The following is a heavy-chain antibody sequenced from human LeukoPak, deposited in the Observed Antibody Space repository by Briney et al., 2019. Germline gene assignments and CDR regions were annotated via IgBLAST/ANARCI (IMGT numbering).Heavy chain of an antibody. J-gene: IGHJ3*02. CDR2: ISAYNGNT. V-gene: IGHV1-18*01. CDR1: GYTFTNYA. D-gene: IGHD3-10*01. CDR3: ARGGSRSRRGDDAFDI. Sequence: ASVKVSCKASGYTFTNYAMNWVRQAPGQGLEWMGWISAYNGNTELAQKFQGRVTLATDASTSTAYVELRSLTSDDTAVYFCARGGSRSRRGDDAFDIWGQGTMVTVPS.